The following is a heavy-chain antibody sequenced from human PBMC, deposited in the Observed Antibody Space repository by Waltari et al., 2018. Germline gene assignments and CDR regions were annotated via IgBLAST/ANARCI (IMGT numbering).Heavy chain of an antibody. CDR3: ARTGGYCSGGSCYSDAFDI. CDR1: GGSISSYY. J-gene: IGHJ3*02. V-gene: IGHV4-59*01. Sequence: QVQLQDSGPGLVKPSETLSLTCTVSGGSISSYYWSWIRQPPGKGLEWIGNIYYSGSTNHNPSLKSRVTRSVDTSKNQFSLKLSSVTAADTAVYYCARTGGYCSGGSCYSDAFDIWGQGTMVTVSS. D-gene: IGHD2-15*01. CDR2: IYYSGST.